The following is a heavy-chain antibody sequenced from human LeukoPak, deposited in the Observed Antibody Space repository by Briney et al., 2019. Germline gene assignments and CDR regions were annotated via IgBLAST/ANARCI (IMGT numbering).Heavy chain of an antibody. V-gene: IGHV1-18*01. J-gene: IGHJ6*03. Sequence: ASVKVSCKASGYTFTSYGISWVRQAPGQGLEWMGWISAYNGNTNYAQKLQGRVTMTTDTSTSTAYMELSSLRSEDTAVYYCARVQRYYDSSGYYENHYYYYYYMDVWGKGTTVTVSS. CDR1: GYTFTSYG. CDR3: ARVQRYYDSSGYYENHYYYYYYMDV. CDR2: ISAYNGNT. D-gene: IGHD3-22*01.